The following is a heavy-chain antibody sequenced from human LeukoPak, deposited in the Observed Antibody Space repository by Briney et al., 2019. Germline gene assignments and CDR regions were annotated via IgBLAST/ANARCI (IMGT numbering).Heavy chain of an antibody. V-gene: IGHV1-2*02. D-gene: IGHD6-19*01. CDR1: GYTFIGYY. CDR3: AGGDDSSVPGDYFEY. J-gene: IGHJ4*02. CDR2: INPNSGGT. Sequence: ASVKVSCKASGYTFIGYYIHWVRQAPGQGLEWMGWINPNSGGTKYAQKFQGRVTMTRDTSISSAYMELSRLRSDDTAVYYCAGGDDSSVPGDYFEYWGQGTLVTVSS.